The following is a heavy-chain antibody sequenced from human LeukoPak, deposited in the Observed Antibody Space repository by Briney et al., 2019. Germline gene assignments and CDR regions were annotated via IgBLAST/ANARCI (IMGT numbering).Heavy chain of an antibody. J-gene: IGHJ4*02. CDR1: GFSLSTSGVG. CDR3: AHTLSGYYQHLLDY. D-gene: IGHD3-22*01. Sequence: SGPTLVKPTQTLTLTCTFSGFSLSTSGVGVVWIRQPPGKALEWLALIYWDDDKRYSPSLKSRLTITKDASKNQVVLTMTNMDPVDTATYHCAHTLSGYYQHLLDYWGQGTLVTVSS. V-gene: IGHV2-5*02. CDR2: IYWDDDK.